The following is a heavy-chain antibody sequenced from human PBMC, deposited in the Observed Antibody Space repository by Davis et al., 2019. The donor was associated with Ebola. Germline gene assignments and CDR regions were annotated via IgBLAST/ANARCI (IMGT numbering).Heavy chain of an antibody. CDR2: IVVGSGNT. Sequence: SVKVSCKASGFTFTSSAMQWVRQARGQRLEWIGWIVVGSGNTNYAQKFQERVTITRDMSTSTAYMELSSLRSEDTAVYYCAADRNWEGDAFDIWGQGTMVTVSS. CDR3: AADRNWEGDAFDI. D-gene: IGHD7-27*01. V-gene: IGHV1-58*02. CDR1: GFTFTSSA. J-gene: IGHJ3*02.